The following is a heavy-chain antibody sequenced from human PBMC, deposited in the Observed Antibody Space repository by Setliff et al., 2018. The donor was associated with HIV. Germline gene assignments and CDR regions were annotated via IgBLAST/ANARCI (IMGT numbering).Heavy chain of an antibody. CDR2: ISAYNGDT. D-gene: IGHD1-1*01. Sequence: GASVKVSCKASGNTFTKYYMHWVRQAPGQGLEWMGWISAYNGDTNYAQKFQGRVTVTTDTSTSTAYMELRSLRSDDTAEYYCARGYNYIPDYWGQGTRVTVSS. CDR1: GNTFTKYY. V-gene: IGHV1-18*04. J-gene: IGHJ4*02. CDR3: ARGYNYIPDY.